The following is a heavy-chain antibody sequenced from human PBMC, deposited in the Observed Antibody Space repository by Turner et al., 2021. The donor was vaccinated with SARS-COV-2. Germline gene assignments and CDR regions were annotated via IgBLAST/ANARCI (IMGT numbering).Heavy chain of an antibody. D-gene: IGHD3-10*01. Sequence: GFTFRNAWMSWVRQAPGKGLEWVGRIKSKTDGGTTDYAAPVKGRFTISRDDSKNTLYLQMNSLKTEDTAVYYCTTAGGSGSYYNVRYYYYYGMDVWGQGTTVTVSS. CDR2: IKSKTDGGTT. V-gene: IGHV3-15*01. J-gene: IGHJ6*02. CDR3: TTAGGSGSYYNVRYYYYYGMDV. CDR1: GFTFRNAW.